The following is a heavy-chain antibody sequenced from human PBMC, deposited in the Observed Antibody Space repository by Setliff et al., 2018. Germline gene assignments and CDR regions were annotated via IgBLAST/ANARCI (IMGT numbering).Heavy chain of an antibody. Sequence: SETLSLTCAVSGASFGGYYWSCIRQPPGKGLEWIGTIYQNGITYYNPSVKSRVTISVDKSKNQFSLSLRSVTAADTAVYYCATDGPVLNGDYISWGQGTTVTVSS. D-gene: IGHD3-10*01. J-gene: IGHJ6*02. V-gene: IGHV4-34*01. CDR3: ATDGPVLNGDYIS. CDR1: GASFGGYY. CDR2: IYQNGIT.